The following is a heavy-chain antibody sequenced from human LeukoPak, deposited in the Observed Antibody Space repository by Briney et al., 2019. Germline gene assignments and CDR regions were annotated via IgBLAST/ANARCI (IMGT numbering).Heavy chain of an antibody. CDR2: INHSGST. CDR3: ASTPLDCSGGSCNNFGGGYFDY. CDR1: GGSFSGYY. V-gene: IGHV4-34*01. Sequence: SETLSLTCAVYGGSFSGYYWSWIRQPPGKGLEWIGEINHSGSTNYNPSLKSRVTISVDTSKNQFSLKLSSVTAADTAVYYCASTPLDCSGGSCNNFGGGYFDYWGQGTLVTVSS. D-gene: IGHD2-15*01. J-gene: IGHJ4*02.